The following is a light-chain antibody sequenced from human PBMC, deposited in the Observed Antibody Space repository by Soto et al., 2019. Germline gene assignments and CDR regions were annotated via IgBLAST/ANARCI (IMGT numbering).Light chain of an antibody. J-gene: IGKJ2*02. CDR1: QSVSSSY. V-gene: IGKV3-20*01. Sequence: EIVLTQSPGTLSLSPGERATLSCRASQSVSSSYLAWYQQKPGQAPRLLIYGASSRATGIPDRFSGSGSGTDFTLTISRLEPEDFAVYYCQQYGSSPCTFGLGTKLEIK. CDR3: QQYGSSPCT. CDR2: GAS.